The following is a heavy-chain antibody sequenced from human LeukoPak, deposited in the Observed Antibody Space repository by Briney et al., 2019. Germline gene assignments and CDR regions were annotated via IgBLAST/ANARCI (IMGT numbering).Heavy chain of an antibody. CDR2: VHYSAST. CDR3: ARRVAAVAFTWNWFDP. CDR1: GGSISSSDSYY. V-gene: IGHV4-39*01. J-gene: IGHJ5*02. Sequence: SETLSLTCTVSGGSISSSDSYYWGWIRQPPGKGLEWLGSVHYSASTYYNPSLKSRVTISVDTSKNQFSLKLSSVTAADTAVYYCARRVAAVAFTWNWFDPWGQGTLVTVSS. D-gene: IGHD6-13*01.